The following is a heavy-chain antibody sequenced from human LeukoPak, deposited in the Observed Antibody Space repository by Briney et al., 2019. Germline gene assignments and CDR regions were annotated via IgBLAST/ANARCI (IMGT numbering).Heavy chain of an antibody. V-gene: IGHV1-69*13. CDR1: GGTFSSYA. CDR3: ARDETVDGAFDI. J-gene: IGHJ3*02. Sequence: ASVKVSCKASGGTFSSYAISWVRQAPGQGLEWMGGIIPILGTANYAQKFQGRVTITADESTSTAYMELSSLRSEDTAVYYCARDETVDGAFDIWGQGTMVTVSS. CDR2: IIPILGTA. D-gene: IGHD2-21*01.